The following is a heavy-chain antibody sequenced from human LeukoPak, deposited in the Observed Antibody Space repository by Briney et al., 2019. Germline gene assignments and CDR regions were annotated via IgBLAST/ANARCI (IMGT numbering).Heavy chain of an antibody. Sequence: ASVKVSCKASGYIFTSYYMHWVRQAPGQGLERMGIINPSGGSTSYAQNFQGRVTMTRDTSTSTVYMELRSLRSEDTAVYYCARRYGDHAWYFDLWGRGTLVTVSS. CDR1: GYIFTSYY. CDR2: INPSGGST. D-gene: IGHD4-17*01. J-gene: IGHJ2*01. V-gene: IGHV1-46*01. CDR3: ARRYGDHAWYFDL.